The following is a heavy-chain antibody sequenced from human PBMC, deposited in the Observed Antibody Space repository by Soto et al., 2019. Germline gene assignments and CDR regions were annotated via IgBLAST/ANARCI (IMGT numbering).Heavy chain of an antibody. CDR1: GGTFSSYT. CDR3: ARGVEAMATFDP. J-gene: IGHJ5*02. Sequence: QVQLVQSGAEVKKPGSSVKVSCKASGGTFSSYTISWVRQAPGQGLEWMGRIIPILGIANYAQKFQGRVTITADKSTSTAYMELSSLRSEDTAVYYCARGVEAMATFDPWGQGTLVTVSS. D-gene: IGHD5-18*01. V-gene: IGHV1-69*02. CDR2: IIPILGIA.